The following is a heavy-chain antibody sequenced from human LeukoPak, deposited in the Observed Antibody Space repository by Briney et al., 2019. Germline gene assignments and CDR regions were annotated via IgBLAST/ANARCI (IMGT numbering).Heavy chain of an antibody. CDR2: ISGSGGST. J-gene: IGHJ4*02. CDR1: GFTFSSYA. V-gene: IGHV3-23*01. Sequence: GGSLRLSCAASGFTFSSYAMSWVRQAPGKGLEWVSAISGSGGSTYYADSVKGRFTISRDNSKNTLYLQMDSLRAEDTAVYYCAKPLEGDFDWLLCDWGQGTLVTVSS. D-gene: IGHD3-9*01. CDR3: AKPLEGDFDWLLCD.